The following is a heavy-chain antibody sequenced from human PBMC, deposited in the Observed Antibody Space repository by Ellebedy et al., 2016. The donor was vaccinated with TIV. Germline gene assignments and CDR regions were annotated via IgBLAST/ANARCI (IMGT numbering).Heavy chain of an antibody. V-gene: IGHV4-38-2*02. CDR3: ARDPVGAAASPQDY. J-gene: IGHJ4*02. Sequence: SETLSLTCTVSGYSISSGYYWGWIRQPPGKGLEWIGSIYHSGSTYYNPSLKSRVTISVDTSKNQFSLKLSSVTAADTAVYYCARDPVGAAASPQDYWGQGTLVTVSS. D-gene: IGHD6-13*01. CDR1: GYSISSGYY. CDR2: IYHSGST.